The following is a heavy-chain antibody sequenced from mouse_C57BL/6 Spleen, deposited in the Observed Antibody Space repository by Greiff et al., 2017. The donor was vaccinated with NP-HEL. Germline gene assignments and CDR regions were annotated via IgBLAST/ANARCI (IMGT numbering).Heavy chain of an antibody. D-gene: IGHD2-2*01. CDR2: INPSTGGT. J-gene: IGHJ2*01. V-gene: IGHV1-42*01. Sequence: VQLKESGPELVKPGASVKISCKASGYSFTGYYMNWVKQSPEKSLEWIGEINPSTGGTTYNQKFTAKATLTVDKSSSTAYMQLKSLTSEDSAVYYCARTMVTFDYWGQGTTLTVSS. CDR3: ARTMVTFDY. CDR1: GYSFTGYY.